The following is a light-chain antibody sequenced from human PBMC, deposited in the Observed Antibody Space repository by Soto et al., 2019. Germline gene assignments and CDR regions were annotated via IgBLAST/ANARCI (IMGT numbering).Light chain of an antibody. CDR3: QHYIAYFPT. J-gene: IGKJ1*01. Sequence: DIQMTQSPSTLSASVGDRVTITCRASQNISIWLAWYQQKPGKAPKLLIYRASNLESGVPSRFSGSGSGTEFTLTLSSLQPDDFATYFCQHYIAYFPTFGQGTKVEIK. CDR1: QNISIW. CDR2: RAS. V-gene: IGKV1-5*03.